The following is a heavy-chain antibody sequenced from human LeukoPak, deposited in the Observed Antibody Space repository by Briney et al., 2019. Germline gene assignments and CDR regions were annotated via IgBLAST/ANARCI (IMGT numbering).Heavy chain of an antibody. V-gene: IGHV3-48*04. D-gene: IGHD6-19*01. J-gene: IGHJ4*02. CDR1: GFTFSSYA. Sequence: GGPLRLSCAASGFTFSSYAMSWVRQAPGKGLEWVSYISSRGDTIYYADSVKGRFTISRDNAKNSLYLQMNSLRAGDTAVYYCARDKYNSGAYGDFDHWGQGTLVTVSS. CDR3: ARDKYNSGAYGDFDH. CDR2: ISSRGDTI.